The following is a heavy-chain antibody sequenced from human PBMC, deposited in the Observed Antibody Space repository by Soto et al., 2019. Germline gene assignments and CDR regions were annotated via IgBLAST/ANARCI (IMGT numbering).Heavy chain of an antibody. CDR1: GGSISSYY. CDR3: ARDGDYCSGGSCDRKNYYYYGMDV. J-gene: IGHJ6*02. Sequence: SETLSLTCTVSGGSISSYYWSWIRQPAGKGLEWIGRIYTSGSTNYNPSLKSRVTMSVDTSKNQFSLKLSSVTAADTAVYYCARDGDYCSGGSCDRKNYYYYGMDVWGQGTTVTVSS. V-gene: IGHV4-4*07. D-gene: IGHD2-15*01. CDR2: IYTSGST.